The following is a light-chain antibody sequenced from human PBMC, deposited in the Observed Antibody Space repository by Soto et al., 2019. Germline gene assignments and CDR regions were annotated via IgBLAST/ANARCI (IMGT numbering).Light chain of an antibody. CDR3: SSYTSSNTPVV. CDR2: EVS. CDR1: SSDVGGYNY. V-gene: IGLV2-14*01. Sequence: QSALTQPPSASGSPGQSVTISCTGTSSDVGGYNYVSWYQQYPGKAPKLMIYEVSNRPSGVSNRFSGSKSGNTASLTISGLQAEDEADYYCSSYTSSNTPVVFGGGTQLTVL. J-gene: IGLJ2*01.